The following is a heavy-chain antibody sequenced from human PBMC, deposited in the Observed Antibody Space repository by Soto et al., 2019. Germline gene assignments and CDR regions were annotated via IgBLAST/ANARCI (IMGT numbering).Heavy chain of an antibody. CDR2: INHSGST. Sequence: QVQLQQWGAGLLKPSETLSLTCAVYGGSFSGYYWSWIRQPPGKGLEWIGEINHSGSTNYNPSLKSQVTISVDTSKNQFSLKLSSVTAADTAVYYCARSLPYIVVVVAARSYGMDVWGQGTTVTVSS. CDR1: GGSFSGYY. J-gene: IGHJ6*02. D-gene: IGHD2-15*01. V-gene: IGHV4-34*01. CDR3: ARSLPYIVVVVAARSYGMDV.